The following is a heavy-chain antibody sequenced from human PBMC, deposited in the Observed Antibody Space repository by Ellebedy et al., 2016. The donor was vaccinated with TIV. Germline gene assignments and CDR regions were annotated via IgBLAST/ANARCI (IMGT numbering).Heavy chain of an antibody. J-gene: IGHJ4*02. Sequence: GESLKISXAASGFTFSSYWMSWVRQAPGKGLEWVANIKQDGSEKYYADSVKGRFTISRDNSKNTLYLQMNSLRAEDTAVYYCAREGTVTTVHDYWGQGTLVTVSS. CDR2: IKQDGSEK. V-gene: IGHV3-7*01. CDR1: GFTFSSYW. D-gene: IGHD4-17*01. CDR3: AREGTVTTVHDY.